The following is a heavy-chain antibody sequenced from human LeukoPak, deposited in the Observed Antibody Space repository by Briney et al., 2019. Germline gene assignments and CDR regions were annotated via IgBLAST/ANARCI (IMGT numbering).Heavy chain of an antibody. D-gene: IGHD1-26*01. Sequence: SETLSLTCSVSGVSISSYYWSWIRQPPGNGLEWIGYIHYSGSTSYNPSLKSRVTISIDTSKNQFSLKLTSVTAADTAVYYCARGASGSQTLFDYWGQGTLVTVSS. V-gene: IGHV4-59*01. J-gene: IGHJ4*02. CDR2: IHYSGST. CDR3: ARGASGSQTLFDY. CDR1: GVSISSYY.